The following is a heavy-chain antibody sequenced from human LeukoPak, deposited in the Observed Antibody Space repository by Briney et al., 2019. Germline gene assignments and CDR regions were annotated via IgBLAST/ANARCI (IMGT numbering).Heavy chain of an antibody. D-gene: IGHD2-15*01. CDR3: TRHSDKYCSGAGCFHYNFYGLDV. J-gene: IGHJ6*02. V-gene: IGHV3-73*01. CDR1: GFTFSGSA. CDR2: IRSRANSYTT. Sequence: PGGSLRLSCAASGFTFSGSAMHWVRQAHGKGLEWLGHIRSRANSYTTVYAAPVQGRFIISRDDSMNMAYLQMNSLRVEDTAVYYCTRHSDKYCSGAGCFHYNFYGLDVWGQGTTVTVSS.